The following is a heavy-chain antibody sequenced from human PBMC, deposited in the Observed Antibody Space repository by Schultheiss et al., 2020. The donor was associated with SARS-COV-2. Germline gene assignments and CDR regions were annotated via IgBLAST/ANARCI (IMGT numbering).Heavy chain of an antibody. CDR1: GFTFSSYA. J-gene: IGHJ3*02. CDR2: ISGSGGST. Sequence: GGSLRLSCAASGFTFSSYAMSWVRQAPGKGLEWVSAISGSGGSTYYADSVKGRFTISRHNSKNTLYLQMNSLRAEDTAVYYCAKVHSVVVIPLGAIDIWGQGTMVTVSS. D-gene: IGHD3-22*01. V-gene: IGHV3-23*01. CDR3: AKVHSVVVIPLGAIDI.